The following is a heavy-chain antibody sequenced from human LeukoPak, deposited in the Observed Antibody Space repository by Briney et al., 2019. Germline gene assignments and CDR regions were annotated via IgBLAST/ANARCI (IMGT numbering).Heavy chain of an antibody. J-gene: IGHJ4*02. CDR1: GGSISSGGYY. Sequence: PSETLSLTCTVSGGSISSGGYYWSWIRQPPGKGLEWIGYIYHSGSTYYNPSLKSRVTISVDRSKNQFSLKLSSVTAADTAVYYCARVEYSSSPQFGYYFDYWGQGTLVTVSS. D-gene: IGHD6-6*01. CDR3: ARVEYSSSPQFGYYFDY. V-gene: IGHV4-30-2*01. CDR2: IYHSGST.